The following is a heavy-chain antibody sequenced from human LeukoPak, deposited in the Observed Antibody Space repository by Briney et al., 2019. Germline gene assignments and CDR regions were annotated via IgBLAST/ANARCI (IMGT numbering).Heavy chain of an antibody. D-gene: IGHD3-22*01. V-gene: IGHV3-30*04. J-gene: IGHJ3*02. CDR2: ISYDGSNK. Sequence: GRSLRLSCAASGFTFSSYAMHWVRQAPGKGLEWVAVISYDGSNKYYADSVKGRFTISRDNSKNTLYLQMNSLRAEDTAVYYCAKGITTDAFDIWGQGTMVTVSS. CDR1: GFTFSSYA. CDR3: AKGITTDAFDI.